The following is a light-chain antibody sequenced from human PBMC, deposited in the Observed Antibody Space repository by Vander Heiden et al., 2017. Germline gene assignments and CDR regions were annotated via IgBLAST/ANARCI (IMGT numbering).Light chain of an antibody. CDR2: KAS. Sequence: DIQMTQSPSTLSASVGDRVTITCRASQSISTWVAWYQQKAGKAPKLLIYKASSLESEVPSRFSDSGSETEFTFTISSLQPDDFATYYCQQDKTSSGTFGQGTKLEVK. CDR1: QSISTW. V-gene: IGKV1-5*03. J-gene: IGKJ1*01. CDR3: QQDKTSSGT.